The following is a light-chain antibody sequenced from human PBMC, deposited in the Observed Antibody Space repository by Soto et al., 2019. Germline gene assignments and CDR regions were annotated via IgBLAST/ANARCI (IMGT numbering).Light chain of an antibody. V-gene: IGLV1-47*02. CDR2: SNN. J-gene: IGLJ2*01. CDR3: ASWDDRLGAVI. Sequence: QSVLTQPPSASGTPGQKVFISCSGSSSNIGGTNYAYWYQQLPGAAPKLLMHSNNLRPSGVPERISGSKFGTAASLAISGLRSEDEAVYHCASWDDRLGAVIFGGGTK. CDR1: SSNIGGTNY.